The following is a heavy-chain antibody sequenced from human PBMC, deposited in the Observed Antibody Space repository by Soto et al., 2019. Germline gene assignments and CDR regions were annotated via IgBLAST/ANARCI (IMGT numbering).Heavy chain of an antibody. CDR1: GGSISSYY. V-gene: IGHV4-59*01. J-gene: IGHJ6*02. CDR2: IYYGGST. D-gene: IGHD3-3*01. CDR3: ARESYDFWSGYYSGAHYGMDV. Sequence: ASETLSLTCTVSGGSISSYYWSWIRQPPGKGLEWIGYIYYGGSTNYNPSLKSRVTISVDTSKNQFSLKLSSVTAADTAVYYCARESYDFWSGYYSGAHYGMDVWGQGTTVTVSS.